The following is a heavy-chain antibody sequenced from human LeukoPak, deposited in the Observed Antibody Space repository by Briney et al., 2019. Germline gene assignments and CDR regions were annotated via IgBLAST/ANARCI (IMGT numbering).Heavy chain of an antibody. D-gene: IGHD5-18*01. J-gene: IGHJ4*02. CDR2: IYHSGST. CDR3: ARAPATTAMVRYHDY. V-gene: IGHV4-38-2*02. Sequence: SETLSLTCTVSGYSISSGYYWGWIRQPPGKGLEWIGSIYHSGSTYYNPSLKSRVTISVDTSKNQFSLKLSSVTAADTAVYYCARAPATTAMVRYHDYWGQGALVTVSS. CDR1: GYSISSGYY.